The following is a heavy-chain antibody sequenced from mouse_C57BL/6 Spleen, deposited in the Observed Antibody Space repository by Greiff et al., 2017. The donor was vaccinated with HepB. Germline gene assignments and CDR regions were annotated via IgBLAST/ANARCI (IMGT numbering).Heavy chain of an antibody. CDR2: INPNNGGT. J-gene: IGHJ3*01. Sequence: EVQLQQSGPELVKPGASVKISCKASGYTFTDYYMNWVKQSHGKSLEWIGDINPNNGGTSYNQKFKGKATLTVDKSSSTAYMELRSLTSEDSAVYYCASSATAEAYWGQGTLVTVSA. V-gene: IGHV1-26*01. CDR1: GYTFTDYY. D-gene: IGHD1-2*01. CDR3: ASSATAEAY.